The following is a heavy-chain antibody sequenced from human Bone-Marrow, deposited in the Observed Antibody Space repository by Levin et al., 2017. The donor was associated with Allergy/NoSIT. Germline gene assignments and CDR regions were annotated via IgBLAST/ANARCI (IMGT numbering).Heavy chain of an antibody. J-gene: IGHJ4*02. D-gene: IGHD2-15*01. CDR1: GFTFSTYG. Sequence: TGESLKISCAASGFTFSTYGMHWVRQAPDKGLEWVAVISYDGTDKDYADSVKGRFTISRDNSKNTMYLHMNSLTTEDTAVYYCAILRIHYFDDWGQGTLVTVSS. CDR2: ISYDGTDK. V-gene: IGHV3-30*03. CDR3: AILRIHYFDD.